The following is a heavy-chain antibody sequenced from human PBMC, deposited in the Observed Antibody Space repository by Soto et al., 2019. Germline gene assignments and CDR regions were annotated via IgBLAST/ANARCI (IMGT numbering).Heavy chain of an antibody. CDR1: GFKVGSTY. V-gene: IGHV3-53*01. Sequence: GGSLRLSCVASGFKVGSTYMTWVRQAPGEGLQLVSIMYSGGSTFYADSVKGRFTVSRDDSKNTLYLQMNNLTVGDTGVYYCTKTRSASRSPSDYWGQGTLVTVSS. CDR3: TKTRSASRSPSDY. D-gene: IGHD3-16*02. CDR2: MYSGGST. J-gene: IGHJ4*02.